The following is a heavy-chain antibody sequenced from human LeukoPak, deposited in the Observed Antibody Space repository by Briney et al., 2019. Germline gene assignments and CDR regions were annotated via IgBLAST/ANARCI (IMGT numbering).Heavy chain of an antibody. J-gene: IGHJ3*02. Sequence: GGSLRLSCAASGFTFSSYCMTWVRQAPGKGLEWVSYISSSSSTIYYADSVKGRFTISRDNAKNSLYLQMNSLGAEDTALYYCARGYSRAAFDIWGQGTVVAVSS. V-gene: IGHV3-48*04. CDR3: ARGYSRAAFDI. CDR2: ISSSSSTI. CDR1: GFTFSSYC. D-gene: IGHD2-15*01.